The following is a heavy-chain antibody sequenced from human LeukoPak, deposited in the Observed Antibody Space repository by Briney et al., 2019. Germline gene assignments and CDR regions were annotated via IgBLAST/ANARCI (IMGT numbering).Heavy chain of an antibody. J-gene: IGHJ5*02. CDR3: ARSVATIVDNWFDP. V-gene: IGHV4-59*06. Sequence: SETLSLTCTVSGGSISSYYWSWIRQPAGKGLEWIGYIYYSGSTYYNPSLKSRVTISVDTSKNQFSLKLSSVTAADTAVYYCARSVATIVDNWFDPWGQGTLVTVSS. CDR1: GGSISSYY. D-gene: IGHD5-12*01. CDR2: IYYSGST.